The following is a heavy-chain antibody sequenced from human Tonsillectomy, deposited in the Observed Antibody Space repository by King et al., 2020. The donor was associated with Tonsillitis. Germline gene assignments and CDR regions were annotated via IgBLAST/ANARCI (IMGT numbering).Heavy chain of an antibody. CDR3: ARDLGYCSGGTCFFDF. CDR1: GYSISSGYY. V-gene: IGHV4-38-2*02. D-gene: IGHD2-15*01. Sequence: VQLQESGPGLLKPSETLSLTCVVSGYSISSGYYWGWIRQSPGKGLEWIASIYQSGATYYNPSLESRVVISVDTSKNQFSLKLSSVTAADTAVYYCARDLGYCSGGTCFFDFWGQGILVTVSS. J-gene: IGHJ4*02. CDR2: IYQSGAT.